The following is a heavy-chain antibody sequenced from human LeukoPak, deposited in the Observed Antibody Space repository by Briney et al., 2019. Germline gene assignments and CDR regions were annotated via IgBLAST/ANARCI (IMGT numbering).Heavy chain of an antibody. D-gene: IGHD3-22*01. CDR2: IKQYGSEK. J-gene: IGHJ4*02. CDR3: ARDRPSFYYDSSGYYSYLDY. CDR1: GFTFSSYW. Sequence: GGSLRLSCAASGFTFSSYWMSWVRQATGKGLEWVANIKQYGSEKYYVDSVKGRFTISRDNAKNSLYLQMNSLRAEDTAVYYCARDRPSFYYDSSGYYSYLDYWGQGTLVTVSS. V-gene: IGHV3-7*01.